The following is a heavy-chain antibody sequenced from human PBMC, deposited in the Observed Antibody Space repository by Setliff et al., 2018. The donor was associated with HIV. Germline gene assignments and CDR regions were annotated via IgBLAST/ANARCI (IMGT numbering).Heavy chain of an antibody. CDR2: IKSKTDGGTT. Sequence: SGGSLRLSCAASGFTFSNAWMSWVRQAPGKGLEWVGRIKSKTDGGTTDYAAPVKGRFTISRDESKNTLYLQMNSLKTEDTAVYYCTTEISSKGGATSYWGQGTLVTVSS. CDR1: GFTFSNAW. D-gene: IGHD1-26*01. J-gene: IGHJ4*02. CDR3: TTEISSKGGATSY. V-gene: IGHV3-15*01.